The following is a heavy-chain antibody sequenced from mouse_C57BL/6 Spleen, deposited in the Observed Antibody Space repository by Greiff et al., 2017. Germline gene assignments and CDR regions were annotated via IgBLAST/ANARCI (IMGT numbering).Heavy chain of an antibody. D-gene: IGHD2-4*01. V-gene: IGHV14-2*01. CDR1: GFNIKDYY. J-gene: IGHJ3*01. CDR2: IDPEDGET. Sequence: VQLQQPGAELVKPGASVKLSCTASGFNIKDYYMHWVKQRTEQGLEWIGRIDPEDGETKYAAKFQGKATITADTSSNTAYLQLSSLTAEDTAVYYCAWYDYDDGFAYWGQGTLVTVSA. CDR3: AWYDYDDGFAY.